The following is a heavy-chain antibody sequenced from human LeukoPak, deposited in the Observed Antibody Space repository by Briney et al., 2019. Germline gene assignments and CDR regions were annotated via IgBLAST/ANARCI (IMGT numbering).Heavy chain of an antibody. V-gene: IGHV3-23*01. CDR1: GFPFSSYG. CDR3: AKDRGIISDY. J-gene: IGHJ4*02. D-gene: IGHD3-10*01. CDR2: ISGSGGST. Sequence: GGSLRLSCAASGFPFSSYGMSWVRQAPGKGLEWVSAISGSGGSTYYADSVKGRFTISRDNSKNTLYLQMNSLRAEDTAVYYCAKDRGIISDYWGQGTLVTVSS.